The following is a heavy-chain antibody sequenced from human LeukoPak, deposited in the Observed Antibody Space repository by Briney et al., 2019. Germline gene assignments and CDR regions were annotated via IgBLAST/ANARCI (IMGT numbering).Heavy chain of an antibody. CDR2: INWNGGST. D-gene: IGHD5-12*01. CDR3: ARAVGHGGYVRAREEVYFDY. V-gene: IGHV3-20*01. CDR1: GFTFDDYG. J-gene: IGHJ4*02. Sequence: PGRSLRLSCAASGFTFDDYGMSWVRQAPGKGLEWVSGINWNGGSTGYADSVKGRFTISRDNAKNSLYLQMNSLRAEDTALYHCARAVGHGGYVRAREEVYFDYWGQGTLVTVSS.